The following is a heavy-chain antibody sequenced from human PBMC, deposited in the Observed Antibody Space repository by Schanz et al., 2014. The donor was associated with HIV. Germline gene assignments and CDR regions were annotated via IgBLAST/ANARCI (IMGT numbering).Heavy chain of an antibody. D-gene: IGHD2-15*01. J-gene: IGHJ4*02. CDR2: MTTNDRI. CDR3: ARRSSDGGYYDN. Sequence: EAQLLESGGGLVQPGGSLRLSCAASGFTFSSYAMSWVRQAPGKGLEWVSVMTTNDRIYYAESVKGRFTISRDTSTNTLYLQMSGLRAEDTAVYYCARRSSDGGYYDNWGQGTLVTVSS. CDR1: GFTFSSYA. V-gene: IGHV3-23*01.